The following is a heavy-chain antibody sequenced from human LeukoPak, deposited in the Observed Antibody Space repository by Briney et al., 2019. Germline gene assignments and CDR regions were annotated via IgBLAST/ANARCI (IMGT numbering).Heavy chain of an antibody. CDR1: GFTFSSYS. CDR2: ISSSRSYI. V-gene: IGHV3-21*01. D-gene: IGHD6-13*01. J-gene: IGHJ4*02. CDR3: ARSGSLSSWYDY. Sequence: GGSLSLSCAASGFTFSSYSMNGVREAPGGGLVCVSSISSSRSYIYYADSVKGRFTISRDNAKNSLYPQMNSLRAEDTAVYYCARSGSLSSWYDYWGQGTLVTVSS.